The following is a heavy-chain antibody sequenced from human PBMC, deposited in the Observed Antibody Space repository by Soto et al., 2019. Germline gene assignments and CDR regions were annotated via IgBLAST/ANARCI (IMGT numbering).Heavy chain of an antibody. CDR1: GFTFSSYA. Sequence: LRLSGAASGFTFSSYAMHWVRQAPGKGLEWVAVISHDGSNKYYADSVKGRFTISRDNSKNTLYLQMNSLRAEDTAVYYCARDPSDTAMVRLDYYYGMDVWGQGTTVTVS. CDR2: ISHDGSNK. V-gene: IGHV3-30-3*01. D-gene: IGHD5-18*01. CDR3: ARDPSDTAMVRLDYYYGMDV. J-gene: IGHJ6*02.